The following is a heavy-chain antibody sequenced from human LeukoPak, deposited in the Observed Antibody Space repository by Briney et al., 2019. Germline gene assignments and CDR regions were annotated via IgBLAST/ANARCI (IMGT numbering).Heavy chain of an antibody. CDR1: GYTFTGYY. V-gene: IGHV1-2*02. CDR2: INPNSGGT. J-gene: IGHJ5*02. Sequence: GASVKASCKASGYTFTGYYMHWVRQAPGQGLEWMGWINPNSGGTNYAQKFQGRVTMTRDTSISTAYMELSRLRSDDTAVYYCAREDSNIVVVVAGYWFDPWGQGTLVTVSS. CDR3: AREDSNIVVVVAGYWFDP. D-gene: IGHD2-15*01.